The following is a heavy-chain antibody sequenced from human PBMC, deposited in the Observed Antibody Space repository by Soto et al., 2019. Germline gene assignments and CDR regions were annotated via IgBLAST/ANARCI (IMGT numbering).Heavy chain of an antibody. CDR1: GGTFSSYA. Sequence: QVQLVQSWAEVKKPGSSVKVSFKASGGTFSSYAISWVRQATGQGLEWMGGIIPIFGTANYAQKFQGRVTITADESTSTAYMELRRRRAEATDVYYCGYSSGYHYYYYGMDVWGQGTTVTVSS. CDR3: GYSSGYHYYYYGMDV. J-gene: IGHJ6*02. CDR2: IIPIFGTA. V-gene: IGHV1-69*12. D-gene: IGHD3-22*01.